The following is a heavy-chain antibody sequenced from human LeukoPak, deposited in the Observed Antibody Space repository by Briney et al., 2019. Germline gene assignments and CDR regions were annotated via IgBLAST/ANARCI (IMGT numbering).Heavy chain of an antibody. CDR2: ISSSSYI. V-gene: IGHV3-21*01. J-gene: IGHJ4*02. CDR1: GFTFSSYS. D-gene: IGHD6-19*01. Sequence: GGSLRLSCAASGFTFSSYSMNWVRQAPGKGLEWVSSISSSSYIYYADSVKGRFTISRDNAKNSLYLQMNSLRAEDTAVYYCARELAVAGTGFDYWGQGTLVTVSS. CDR3: ARELAVAGTGFDY.